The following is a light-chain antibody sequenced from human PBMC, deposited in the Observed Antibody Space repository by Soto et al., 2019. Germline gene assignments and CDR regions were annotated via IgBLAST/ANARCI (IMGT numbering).Light chain of an antibody. CDR3: GTWDSSLSAVV. CDR1: SSNSGNNY. Sequence: QSVFTQPPSVSAAPGQKVSISCSGSSSNSGNNYVSWYQQLPGTAPKLLIYDNNKRPSGIPDRFSGSKSGTSATLGITGLQTGDEADYYCGTWDSSLSAVVFGGGTKVTVL. CDR2: DNN. V-gene: IGLV1-51*01. J-gene: IGLJ2*01.